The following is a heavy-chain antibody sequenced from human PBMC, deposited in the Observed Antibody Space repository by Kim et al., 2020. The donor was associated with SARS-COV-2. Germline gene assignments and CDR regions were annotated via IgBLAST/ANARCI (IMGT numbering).Heavy chain of an antibody. J-gene: IGHJ6*02. CDR3: ARGVFRDGFDV. CDR1: RFTFNNYW. V-gene: IGHV3-74*01. CDR2: ISSDGSII. Sequence: GGSLRLSCAASRFTFNNYWINWVRHAPGKGLEWVSRISSDGSIIHYADSVKGRFTMSRDNAENTLYLQMNSLRAEDTAVYYCARGVFRDGFDVWGRGTAVTVSS.